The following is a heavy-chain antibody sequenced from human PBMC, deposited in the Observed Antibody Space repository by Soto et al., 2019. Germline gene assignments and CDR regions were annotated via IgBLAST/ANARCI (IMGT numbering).Heavy chain of an antibody. J-gene: IGHJ5*02. CDR1: GGSISSYY. D-gene: IGHD2-15*01. V-gene: IGHV4-59*01. CDR3: ARYIVVVVAADYLSNWFDP. CDR2: IYYSGST. Sequence: SSETLSLTCTVSGGSISSYYWSWIRQPPGKGLEWIGYIYYSGSTNYNPSLKSRVTISVDTSKNQFSLKLSSVTAADTAVYYCARYIVVVVAADYLSNWFDPWGQGTLVTVSS.